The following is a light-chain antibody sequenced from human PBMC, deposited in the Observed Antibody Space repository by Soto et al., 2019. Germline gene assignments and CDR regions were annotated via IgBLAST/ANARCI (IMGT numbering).Light chain of an antibody. CDR1: QTVFYSSNNKNY. Sequence: DIVMTQSPDSLAVSLGERATINCKSSQTVFYSSNNKNYLAWYQQKPGQPPKLLIYWASARDSGVPDRFSGSGSGTEFTLTISSLQPEDFASYYCLQYNSYPWTFGQGTKVEVK. J-gene: IGKJ1*01. V-gene: IGKV4-1*01. CDR2: WAS. CDR3: LQYNSYPWT.